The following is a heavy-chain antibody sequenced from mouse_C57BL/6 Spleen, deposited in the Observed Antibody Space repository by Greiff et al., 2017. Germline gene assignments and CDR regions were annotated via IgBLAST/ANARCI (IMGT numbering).Heavy chain of an antibody. CDR1: GYTFTDYN. CDR2: INPNNGGT. Sequence: EVQLQQSGPELVKPGASVKIPCKASGYTFTDYNMDWVKQSHGKSLEWIGDINPNNGGTIYNQKFKGKATLTVDKSSSTAYMELRSLTSEDTAVYYCARRIFVARYFDVWGTGTTVTVSS. J-gene: IGHJ1*03. D-gene: IGHD1-1*01. V-gene: IGHV1-18*01. CDR3: ARRIFVARYFDV.